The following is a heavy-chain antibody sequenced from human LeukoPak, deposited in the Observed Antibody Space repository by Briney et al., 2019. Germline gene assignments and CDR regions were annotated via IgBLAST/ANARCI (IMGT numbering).Heavy chain of an antibody. CDR2: IYHSGST. CDR3: ARMAEEGYYDILTGYAWCRYMDV. CDR1: GGSISSSNW. J-gene: IGHJ6*03. Sequence: SETLSLTCAVSGGSISSSNWWSWVRQPPGKGLEWIGEIYHSGSTNYNPSLKSRVTISVDKSKNQFSLKLSSVTAADTAVYYCARMAEEGYYDILTGYAWCRYMDVWGKGTTVTVSS. V-gene: IGHV4-4*02. D-gene: IGHD3-9*01.